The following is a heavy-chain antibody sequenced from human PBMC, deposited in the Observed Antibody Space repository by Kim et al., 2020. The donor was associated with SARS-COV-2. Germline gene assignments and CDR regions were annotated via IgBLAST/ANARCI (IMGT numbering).Heavy chain of an antibody. J-gene: IGHJ4*02. Sequence: GGSLRLSCAASGFTFSNAWMSWVRQAPGKGLEWVGRIKSKTDGGTTDYAAPVKGRFTISRDDSKNTLYLQMNSLKTEDTAVYYCTTDSSDYGDYLFYGGYWGQGTLVTVSS. CDR1: GFTFSNAW. CDR2: IKSKTDGGTT. V-gene: IGHV3-15*01. CDR3: TTDSSDYGDYLFYGGY. D-gene: IGHD4-17*01.